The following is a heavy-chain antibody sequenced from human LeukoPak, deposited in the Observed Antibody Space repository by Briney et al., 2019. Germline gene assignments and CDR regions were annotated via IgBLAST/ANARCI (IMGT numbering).Heavy chain of an antibody. D-gene: IGHD3-22*01. CDR1: GFTFSTYW. Sequence: GGSLRLSCEASGFTFSTYWMTWVRQAPGKGLEWVANIKRDGSESHYVDSVRGRFTISRDNAKNSLYLRMSSLRAEDTAMYYCARDSNYYDSSAYYDTFDIWGQGTMVTVSS. CDR2: IKRDGSES. V-gene: IGHV3-7*01. J-gene: IGHJ3*02. CDR3: ARDSNYYDSSAYYDTFDI.